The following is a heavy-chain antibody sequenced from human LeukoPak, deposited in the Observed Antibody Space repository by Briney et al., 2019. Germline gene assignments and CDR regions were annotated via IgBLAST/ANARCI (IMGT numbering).Heavy chain of an antibody. Sequence: GGSLRLSCAASGFTFSSYAMHWVRQAPGKGLEGVAVISYDGSNKYYADSVKGRFTISRDNSKNTLYLQMNSLRDEDTAVYYCAREQDYGDYLFDYWGQGTLVTVSS. CDR1: GFTFSSYA. CDR2: ISYDGSNK. D-gene: IGHD4-17*01. V-gene: IGHV3-30*04. J-gene: IGHJ4*01. CDR3: AREQDYGDYLFDY.